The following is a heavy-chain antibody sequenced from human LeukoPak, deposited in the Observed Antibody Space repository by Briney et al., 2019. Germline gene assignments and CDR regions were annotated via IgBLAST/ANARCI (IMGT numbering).Heavy chain of an antibody. Sequence: ASVKVSCKASGYTFTSYAMHWVRQAPGQRLEWMGWINAGNGNTKYSQKFQGRVTITRDTSASTAYTELSSLRSEDTAVYYCVRDGPRLEAFDIWGQGTMVTVSS. V-gene: IGHV1-3*01. CDR2: INAGNGNT. J-gene: IGHJ3*02. CDR1: GYTFTSYA. CDR3: VRDGPRLEAFDI.